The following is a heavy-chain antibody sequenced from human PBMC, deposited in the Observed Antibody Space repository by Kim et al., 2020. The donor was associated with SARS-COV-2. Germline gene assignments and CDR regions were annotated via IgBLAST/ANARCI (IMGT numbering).Heavy chain of an antibody. V-gene: IGHV5-51*01. CDR2: IYPGDSDT. CDR3: ARSLGTMVRGVINWFDP. D-gene: IGHD3-10*01. CDR1: GYSFTSYW. J-gene: IGHJ5*02. Sequence: GASLKISCKGSGYSFTSYWIGWVRQMPGKGLEWIVIIYPGDSDTRYSPSFQGQVTISADKSISTAYLQWSSLKASDTAMYYCARSLGTMVRGVINWFDPWGEGTLVTVSS.